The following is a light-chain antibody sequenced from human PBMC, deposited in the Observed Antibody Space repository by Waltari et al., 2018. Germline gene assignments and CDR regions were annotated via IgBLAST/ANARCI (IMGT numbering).Light chain of an antibody. J-gene: IGKJ1*01. CDR2: DAS. Sequence: DTQLSQFPSTLAASVGDRVTITCRAREDINKWLAWYQQKPGKAPKFLIYDASTLQSGVPSRCSGSGSGTEFTITIDSLQPDDFSTYYWQQYNRFSPFGQGTNVEVK. V-gene: IGKV1-5*01. CDR3: QQYNRFSP. CDR1: EDINKW.